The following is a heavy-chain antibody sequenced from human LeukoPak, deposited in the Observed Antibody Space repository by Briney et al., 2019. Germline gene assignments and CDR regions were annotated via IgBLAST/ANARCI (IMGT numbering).Heavy chain of an antibody. J-gene: IGHJ4*02. CDR3: AKDTSSWTVFYFDF. D-gene: IGHD6-13*01. Sequence: GGTLRLSCVASGFTFSSYDMSWVRQAPGKGLEWVSAVSGSGGNANYADSVKGRFTISRDNSKNTLYLHMSSLRAEDTAVYYCAKDTSSWTVFYFDFWGQGTRVTVSS. V-gene: IGHV3-23*01. CDR2: VSGSGGNA. CDR1: GFTFSSYD.